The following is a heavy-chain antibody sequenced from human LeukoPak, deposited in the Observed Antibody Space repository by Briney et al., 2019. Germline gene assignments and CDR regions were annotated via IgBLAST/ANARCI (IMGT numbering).Heavy chain of an antibody. V-gene: IGHV1-69*04. CDR3: ARGKYSSSCLDY. J-gene: IGHJ4*02. Sequence: SVKVSCKASGDSFTKYYIHWVRQAPGQGLEWMGRIIPILGIANYAQKFQGRVTITADKSTSTAYMELSSLRSEDTAVYYCARGKYSSSCLDYWGQGTLVTVSS. CDR2: IIPILGIA. D-gene: IGHD6-13*01. CDR1: GDSFTKYY.